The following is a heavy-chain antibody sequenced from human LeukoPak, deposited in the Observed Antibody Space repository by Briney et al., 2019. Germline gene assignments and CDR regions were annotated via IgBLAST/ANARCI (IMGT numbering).Heavy chain of an antibody. Sequence: GGSLTLSCTTSGFTFSNYWMYWFRQAPGKGLMWVSRIKSDGTGITYTDSVEGRFTISRDNAKNTLYLQMNSLRDEDTAVYYCVRGQTIDYWGQGTPVTVSS. CDR2: IKSDGTGI. CDR1: GFTFSNYW. CDR3: VRGQTIDY. J-gene: IGHJ4*02. V-gene: IGHV3-74*01. D-gene: IGHD3-3*01.